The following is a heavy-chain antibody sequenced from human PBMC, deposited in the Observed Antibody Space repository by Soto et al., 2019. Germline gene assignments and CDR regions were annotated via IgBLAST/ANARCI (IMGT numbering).Heavy chain of an antibody. J-gene: IGHJ4*02. CDR1: GFSLSTSGVG. V-gene: IGHV2-5*02. D-gene: IGHD3-9*01. CDR2: IYWDDSK. CDR3: AHKGPEDWPLDY. Sequence: QITLKESGPTLVRPTQTLTLTCAFSGFSLSTSGVGVGWIRQPPGKALEWLAVIYWDDSKHYSPSLRSRLTITKHTYKNQVVLTMTNMDPMDTGTYYCAHKGPEDWPLDYWGQGTLVTVSS.